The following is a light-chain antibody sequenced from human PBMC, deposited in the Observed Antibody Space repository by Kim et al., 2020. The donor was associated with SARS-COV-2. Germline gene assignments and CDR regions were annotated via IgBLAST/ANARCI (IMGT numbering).Light chain of an antibody. CDR2: AAS. CDR3: QHYNNWPPE. J-gene: IGKJ1*01. Sequence: VSPGERATLSCRASQSISSNLGGYQQKPGQAPRLLISAASTRATGIPARFSGSGSGTEFTLTISSLQSEDFAIYFCQHYNNWPPEFGQGTKVDIK. V-gene: IGKV3-15*01. CDR1: QSISSN.